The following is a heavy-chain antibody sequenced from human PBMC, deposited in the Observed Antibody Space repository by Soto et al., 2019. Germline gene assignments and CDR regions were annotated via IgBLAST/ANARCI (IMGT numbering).Heavy chain of an antibody. D-gene: IGHD5-12*01. Sequence: QPQLQESGPGLVKPSETLSLTCTVSGGSISSSSYYWAWIRQPPGKGLEWIGSISYSGSTYYNPSLKSRVTISVDTSKNQFSLKLSSVAAAETAVYYCASSFSGYDPFYYYYYMDVWGKGTKVTV. CDR3: ASSFSGYDPFYYYYYMDV. CDR1: GGSISSSSYY. V-gene: IGHV4-39*01. CDR2: ISYSGST. J-gene: IGHJ6*03.